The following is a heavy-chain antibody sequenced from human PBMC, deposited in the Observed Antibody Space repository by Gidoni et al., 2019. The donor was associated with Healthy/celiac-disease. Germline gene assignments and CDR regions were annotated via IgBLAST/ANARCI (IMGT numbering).Heavy chain of an antibody. D-gene: IGHD2-2*01. CDR2: IKQDGSEK. V-gene: IGHV3-7*01. Sequence: EVQLVEPGGGLVQPGGSLRLSCAPSGFTLSSYWLSWVRPAPGKGLEWVANIKQDGSEKYYVDSVKGRFTISRDNAKNSLYLQMNSLRAEDTAVYYCARVRVPAAEYYFDYWGQGTLVTVSS. J-gene: IGHJ4*02. CDR1: GFTLSSYW. CDR3: ARVRVPAAEYYFDY.